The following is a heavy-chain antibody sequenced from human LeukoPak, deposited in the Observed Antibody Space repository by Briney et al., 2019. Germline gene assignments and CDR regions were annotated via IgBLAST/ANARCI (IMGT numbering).Heavy chain of an antibody. D-gene: IGHD1-1*01. CDR1: GGSFSGYY. Sequence: PSETLSLTCAVYGGSFSGYYWSWIRQPPGKGLEWIGEINHSESTNYNPSLKSRVTISVDTSKNQFSLKLSSVTAADTAVYYCASNCSEGFDIWGQGTMVTVSS. CDR2: INHSEST. J-gene: IGHJ3*02. V-gene: IGHV4-34*01. CDR3: ASNCSEGFDI.